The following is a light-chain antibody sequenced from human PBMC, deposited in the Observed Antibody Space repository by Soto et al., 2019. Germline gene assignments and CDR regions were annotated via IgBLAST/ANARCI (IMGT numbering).Light chain of an antibody. V-gene: IGLV2-8*01. CDR2: EVT. J-gene: IGLJ1*01. Sequence: QSALTQPPSASGSPGQSVTISCTGTSSDVGGYNYVSWYQQHPGKAPKLIIYEVTKRPSGVPDRFSGSKSGNTASLTVSGLQAEDEADYCCSSYAGSNNYVFGTGTKVTVL. CDR3: SSYAGSNNYV. CDR1: SSDVGGYNY.